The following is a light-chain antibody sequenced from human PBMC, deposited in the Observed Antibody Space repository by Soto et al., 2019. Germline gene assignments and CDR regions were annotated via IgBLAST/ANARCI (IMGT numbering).Light chain of an antibody. CDR3: QHYGSLPIT. CDR2: DAS. Sequence: DIQMTQSPSSLSAYVGDRVTMTCQASQDISNYLNWYQQKPGKAPKLLIYDASNLETGVPSRFSGSGSGRDFSFTISSLQPDDVATYFCQHYGSLPITFGQGTRLEIK. J-gene: IGKJ5*01. CDR1: QDISNY. V-gene: IGKV1-33*01.